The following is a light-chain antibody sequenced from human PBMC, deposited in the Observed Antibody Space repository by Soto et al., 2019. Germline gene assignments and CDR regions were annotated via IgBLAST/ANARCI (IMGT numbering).Light chain of an antibody. CDR1: QSVSSSY. Sequence: EIVLTQSPGTLSLSPGERATLSCRASQSVSSSYLAWYQQKPGQAPRLLIYGASSRATGIPDRFSGSGSGTDFTLTISRLEPEDFAVYYCQQHGSSPPLTFGGGTKVDIK. CDR3: QQHGSSPPLT. CDR2: GAS. J-gene: IGKJ4*01. V-gene: IGKV3-20*01.